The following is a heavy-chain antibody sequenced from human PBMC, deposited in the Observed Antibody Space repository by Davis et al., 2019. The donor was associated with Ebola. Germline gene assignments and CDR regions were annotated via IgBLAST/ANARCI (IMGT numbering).Heavy chain of an antibody. Sequence: MPSETLSLTCAVYGGSFSGYYRSWIRQPPGKGLEWIGEIIHSGSTNYNPSLKSRVTISVDTSKNQFSLKLSSVTAADTAVYYCARHRYSSSWYSITNWFDPWGQGTLVTVSS. J-gene: IGHJ5*02. V-gene: IGHV4-34*12. CDR1: GGSFSGYY. CDR2: IIHSGST. CDR3: ARHRYSSSWYSITNWFDP. D-gene: IGHD6-13*01.